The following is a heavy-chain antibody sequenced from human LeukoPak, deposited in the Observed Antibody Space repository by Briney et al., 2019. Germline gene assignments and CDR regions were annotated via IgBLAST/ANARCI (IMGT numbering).Heavy chain of an antibody. CDR1: GLTFSTCA. CDR3: ARAGIATYGMDV. V-gene: IGHV4-31*02. D-gene: IGHD6-13*01. CDR2: IYYSGST. J-gene: IGHJ6*02. Sequence: LRLSCAASGLTFSTCAVSWIRQHPGKGLEWIGYIYYSGSTYYNPSLKSRVTISVDTSKNQFSLKLSSVTAADTAVYYCARAGIATYGMDVWGQGTTVTVSS.